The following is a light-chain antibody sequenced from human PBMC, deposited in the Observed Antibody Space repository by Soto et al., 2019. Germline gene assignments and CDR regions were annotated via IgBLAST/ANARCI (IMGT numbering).Light chain of an antibody. CDR3: QQYGSSPT. Sequence: EIVITQSPATLSVSPGERANLSCRASQSVSSNLAWYQQKPGQTPRLLIFGTSTRATGIPARFSGSGSGTDFTLTISRLEPEDFAVYYCQQYGSSPTFGQGTRLENK. CDR2: GTS. CDR1: QSVSSN. V-gene: IGKV3-15*01. J-gene: IGKJ5*01.